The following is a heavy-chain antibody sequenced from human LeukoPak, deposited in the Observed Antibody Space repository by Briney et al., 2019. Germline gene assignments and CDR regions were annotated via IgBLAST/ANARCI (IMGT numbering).Heavy chain of an antibody. CDR2: IYYSGAT. D-gene: IGHD2-2*01. V-gene: IGHV4-39*01. CDR3: ARIVPAATTHDY. Sequence: PSETLSLTCTVSGGSISSSSYYWGWIRQPPGKGLEWIGTIYYSGATYYNPSLKSRVIISVDTSKNQSSLKLSSVTAADTAVYYCARIVPAATTHDYWGQGTLVTVSS. CDR1: GGSISSSSYY. J-gene: IGHJ4*02.